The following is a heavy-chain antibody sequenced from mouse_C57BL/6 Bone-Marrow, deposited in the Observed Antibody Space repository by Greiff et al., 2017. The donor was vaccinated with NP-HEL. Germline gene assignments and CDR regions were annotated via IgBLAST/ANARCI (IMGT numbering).Heavy chain of an antibody. CDR2: IYPGSGSN. V-gene: IGHV1-55*01. J-gene: IGHJ2*01. Sequence: QVQLQQPGAELVKPGASVKMSCKASGYTFTSYWITWVKQRPGQGLEWIGDIYPGSGSNNYNEQFKSKATLTVDTSSSTAYMQLSSLTSEDSAVYYCARGYSNYFPYYFDYWGQGTTLTVSS. D-gene: IGHD2-5*01. CDR1: GYTFTSYW. CDR3: ARGYSNYFPYYFDY.